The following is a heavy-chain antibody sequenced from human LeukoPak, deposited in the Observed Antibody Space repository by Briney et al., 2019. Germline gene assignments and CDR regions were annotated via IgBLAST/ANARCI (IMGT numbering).Heavy chain of an antibody. D-gene: IGHD3-10*01. V-gene: IGHV3-15*01. CDR1: GFTFSKAW. CDR2: IKSKTDGGTT. Sequence: TPGGSLRLSCAASGFTFSKAWMSWVRQAPGKGLEWVGRIKSKTDGGTTDYAAPVKGRFTISRDDSRNTLSLQMNSLKTEDTAVYYCTTITMIREHEDYWGQGTLVTVSS. CDR3: TTITMIREHEDY. J-gene: IGHJ4*02.